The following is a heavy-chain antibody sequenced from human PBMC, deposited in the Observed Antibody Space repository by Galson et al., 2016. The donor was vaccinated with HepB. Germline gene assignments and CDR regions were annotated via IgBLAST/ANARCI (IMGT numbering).Heavy chain of an antibody. D-gene: IGHD4-17*01. Sequence: SLRLSCAASGLTFSSYTMHWVRQAPGKGLEWVSSISSNSSHVYDADSVRGRFTISRDNAKSSLSLQMNSLRADDTAVYYCARDYADWNYYGMDVWGQGTTVTASS. CDR2: ISSNSSHV. CDR3: ARDYADWNYYGMDV. CDR1: GLTFSSYT. J-gene: IGHJ6*02. V-gene: IGHV3-21*01.